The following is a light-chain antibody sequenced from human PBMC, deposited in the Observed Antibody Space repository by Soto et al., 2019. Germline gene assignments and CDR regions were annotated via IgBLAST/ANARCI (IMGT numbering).Light chain of an antibody. J-gene: IGKJ2*01. CDR2: AAS. V-gene: IGKV1-5*03. CDR1: QSISSW. Sequence: DIQMTQSPSTLSASVGDRVTITCRASQSISSWLASYQQKPGTAPKLLIYAASTLESGVTSRFSGSRSVSEFTLTVSSLQPDDFATYYCQQYNDSFPYTFGHGTKLEIK. CDR3: QQYNDSFPYT.